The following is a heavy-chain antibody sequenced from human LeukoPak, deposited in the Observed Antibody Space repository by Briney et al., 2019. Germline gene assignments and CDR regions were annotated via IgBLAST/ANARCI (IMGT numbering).Heavy chain of an antibody. J-gene: IGHJ4*02. D-gene: IGHD3-10*01. CDR1: GYSFTSYW. CDR3: ARRGFGESYYFDY. CDR2: IYPGDSGT. Sequence: GESLKISCKGSGYSFTSYWIGWVRQMPGKGLEWMGIIYPGDSGTRYSPSFQGQVTISADKSISTAYLQWSNLKASDTAMYYCARRGFGESYYFDYWGQGTLVTVSS. V-gene: IGHV5-51*01.